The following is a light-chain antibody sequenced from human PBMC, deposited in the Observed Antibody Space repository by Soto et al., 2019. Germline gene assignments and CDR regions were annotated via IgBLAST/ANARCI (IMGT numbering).Light chain of an antibody. Sequence: DIQMTQSPSSLSSSVGDRVTITCRASQNIRKYLHWYQKKPGTAPKLLIYSTSNLHNGVPSRFSGRGSATEFTLTISSLQSEDFAVYYWQQYNNWPRTFGQGTK. J-gene: IGKJ1*01. V-gene: IGKV1-17*01. CDR3: QQYNNWPRT. CDR1: QNIRKY. CDR2: STS.